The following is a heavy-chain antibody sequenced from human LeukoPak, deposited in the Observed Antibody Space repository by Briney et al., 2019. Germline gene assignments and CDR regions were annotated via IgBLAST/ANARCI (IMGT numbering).Heavy chain of an antibody. CDR3: ARDLGAASTNWFDP. D-gene: IGHD3-10*01. CDR1: GGSVNNGNHY. V-gene: IGHV4-30-4*01. Sequence: SQTLSLTCTVSGGSVNNGNHYWTWIRQPPGKGLEWIGYIYYSGSTYYNPSLKSRVTISVDTSKNQFSLKLSSVTAADTAVYYCARDLGAASTNWFDPWGQGTLVTVSS. J-gene: IGHJ5*02. CDR2: IYYSGST.